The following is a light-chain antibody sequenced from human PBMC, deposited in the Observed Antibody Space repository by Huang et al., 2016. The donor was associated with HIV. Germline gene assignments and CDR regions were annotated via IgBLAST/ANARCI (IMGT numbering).Light chain of an antibody. J-gene: IGKJ3*01. Sequence: DIQMTQSPSSLSASVGDRVTITCRASQSISSYLNWYQQKPGKAPKLLIYAASSLQSGVPSRFSGSGSGTDSTLTISSLQPEDFATYFCQQSYSTPPFTFGPGTKVDIK. CDR1: QSISSY. CDR2: AAS. V-gene: IGKV1-39*01. CDR3: QQSYSTPPFT.